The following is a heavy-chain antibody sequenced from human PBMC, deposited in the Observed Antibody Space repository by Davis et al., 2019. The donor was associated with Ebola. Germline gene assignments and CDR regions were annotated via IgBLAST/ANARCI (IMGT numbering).Heavy chain of an antibody. CDR2: IYWGDDK. Sequence: SGPTLVKPPQTLSLTCPFSGFSLNTRGVGVVWIRQPPGKALEWLALIYWGDDKRYSPSVESRVTITKDSSKNQVVLTMTNVDPVDTATYYCAHAELTDNYYYFFMDVWGQGTTVTVSS. D-gene: IGHD1-14*01. CDR3: AHAELTDNYYYFFMDV. CDR1: GFSLNTRGVG. J-gene: IGHJ6*02. V-gene: IGHV2-5*02.